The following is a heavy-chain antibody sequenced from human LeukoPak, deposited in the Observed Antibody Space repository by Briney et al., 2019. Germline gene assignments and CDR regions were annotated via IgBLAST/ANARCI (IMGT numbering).Heavy chain of an antibody. CDR3: ARYSSSGRIDY. D-gene: IGHD6-13*01. V-gene: IGHV4-34*01. Sequence: SETLSLTCAVYGGSFSGYYWSWIRQPPGKGLEWIGEINHSGSTNYNPSLKSRVTISVDTSKNQFSLKPSSVTAADTAVYYCARYSSSGRIDYWGQGTLVTVSS. J-gene: IGHJ4*02. CDR2: INHSGST. CDR1: GGSFSGYY.